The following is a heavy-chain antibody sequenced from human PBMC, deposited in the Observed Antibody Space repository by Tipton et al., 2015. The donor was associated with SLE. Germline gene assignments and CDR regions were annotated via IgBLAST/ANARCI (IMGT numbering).Heavy chain of an antibody. CDR3: ARGDGITMVQGQDYFDY. CDR1: GGSFSGYY. V-gene: IGHV4-34*01. Sequence: TLSLTCAVYGGSFSGYYWSWIRQPPGKGLEWIGEINHSGSTNYNPSLKSRVTISVDTSKNQFSLKLSSVTAADTAVYYCARGDGITMVQGQDYFDYWGQGTLVPVSS. J-gene: IGHJ4*02. D-gene: IGHD3-10*01. CDR2: INHSGST.